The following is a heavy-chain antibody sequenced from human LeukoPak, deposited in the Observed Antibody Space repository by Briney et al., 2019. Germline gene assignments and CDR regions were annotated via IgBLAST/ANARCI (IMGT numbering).Heavy chain of an antibody. CDR2: LNRDGTRT. CDR3: AGDRGGYSTDFDF. V-gene: IGHV3-23*01. CDR1: GLTFSTSV. J-gene: IGHJ4*02. D-gene: IGHD6-13*01. Sequence: GGSLRLSCEASGLTFSTSVMSWVRQVPGKGLEWVSTLNRDGTRTYYSLSSSGRFIVSRDNSMNTLYLQMNGLRADDTAVYYCAGDRGGYSTDFDFWGQGTLVTVSS.